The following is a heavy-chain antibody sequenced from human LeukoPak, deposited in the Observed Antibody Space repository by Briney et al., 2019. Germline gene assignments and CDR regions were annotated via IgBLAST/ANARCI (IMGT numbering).Heavy chain of an antibody. D-gene: IGHD5-18*01. CDR1: GFTFSDSS. V-gene: IGHV3-73*01. CDR3: TRGYSYGKN. J-gene: IGHJ4*02. CDR2: IRSKPNSYAT. Sequence: GGSLKLSCAASGFTFSDSSMHWVRQASGKGLEWVGRIRSKPNSYATAYAASVTDRFTISRDDSKNTTYLQMNSLKTEDTAVYYCTRGYSYGKNWGQGTLVTVSS.